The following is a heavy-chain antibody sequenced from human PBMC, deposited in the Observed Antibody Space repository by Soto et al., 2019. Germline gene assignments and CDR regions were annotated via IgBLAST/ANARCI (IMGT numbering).Heavy chain of an antibody. CDR2: IYYSGNT. J-gene: IGHJ6*02. V-gene: IGHV4-31*03. CDR1: GVSVSSDIYY. Sequence: NPSETLSLTCSVSGVSVSSDIYYWSWIRHHPGKGLEWIGYIYYSGNTYYNPSLGGRATISLDTSKNHFSLRLRSVTPADTAVYYCARYPVVVVPAANYGLDVWGQGTTVTVSS. D-gene: IGHD2-2*01. CDR3: ARYPVVVVPAANYGLDV.